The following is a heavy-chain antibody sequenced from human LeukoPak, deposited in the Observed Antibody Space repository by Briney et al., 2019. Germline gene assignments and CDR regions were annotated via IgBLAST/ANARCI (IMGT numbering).Heavy chain of an antibody. V-gene: IGHV4-4*07. CDR2: IDTSGST. Sequence: SETLSLTCTVSGGSITSFYWNWIRQPAGKGLGWIGRIDTSGSTNYNPSLKSRVTMSVDTSKNQFSLRLSSVTAADTAVYYCARGQWELLRYNYIHVWGKGTTVTVSS. CDR3: ARGQWELLRYNYIHV. J-gene: IGHJ6*03. CDR1: GGSITSFY. D-gene: IGHD1-26*01.